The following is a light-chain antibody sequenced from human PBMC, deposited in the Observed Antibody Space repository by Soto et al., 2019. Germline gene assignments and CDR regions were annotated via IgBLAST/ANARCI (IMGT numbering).Light chain of an antibody. CDR2: EVT. V-gene: IGLV2-14*01. Sequence: QSVLTQPTSVSGSPGQSITISCTGTSSDLGSYDFVSWFQQHPGKAPKLMIYEVTNRPSGVSYRFSGSKSGNTASLTISGLQAEDEAYYYCSSFTTTNTWVFGGGTKVTVL. CDR1: SSDLGSYDF. CDR3: SSFTTTNTWV. J-gene: IGLJ3*02.